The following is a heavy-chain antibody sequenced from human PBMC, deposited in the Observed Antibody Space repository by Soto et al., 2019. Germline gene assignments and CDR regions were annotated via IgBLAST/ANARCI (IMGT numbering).Heavy chain of an antibody. CDR1: GFTFSSYE. J-gene: IGHJ4*02. CDR2: ISSSGSTI. Sequence: EVQLVESGGGLVQPGGSLRLSCAASGFTFSSYEMNWVRQAPGKGLEWVSYISSSGSTIYYADSVKDRFTISRDNAKNSLYLQMNSLRAEDTAVYYCARVRWDTPSDYWGQGTLVTVSS. CDR3: ARVRWDTPSDY. V-gene: IGHV3-48*03. D-gene: IGHD5-18*01.